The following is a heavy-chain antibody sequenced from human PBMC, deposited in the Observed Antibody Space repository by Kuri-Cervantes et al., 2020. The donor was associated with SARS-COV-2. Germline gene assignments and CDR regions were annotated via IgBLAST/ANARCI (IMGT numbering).Heavy chain of an antibody. Sequence: SETLSLTCTVSGGSISSYYWSWIRQPPGKGLEWIGSIYHSGSTYYNPSLKSRVTISVDTSKNQFSLKLSSVTAADTAVYYCARSVNDFWSGYAVSLSTNYFDYWGQGTMVTVSS. D-gene: IGHD3-3*01. J-gene: IGHJ4*02. CDR1: GGSISSYY. CDR3: ARSVNDFWSGYAVSLSTNYFDY. V-gene: IGHV4-59*05. CDR2: IYHSGST.